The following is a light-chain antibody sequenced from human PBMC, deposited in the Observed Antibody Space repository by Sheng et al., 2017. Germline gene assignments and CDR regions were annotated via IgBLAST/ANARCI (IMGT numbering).Light chain of an antibody. CDR2: DTS. V-gene: IGKV3-11*01. CDR1: QNINRY. Sequence: EIVLTQSPATLSLSPGERATLSCRASQNINRYLAWYQQKRGQAPRLLIFDTSNRATGTPARFSGGGSGTDFTLTISSLEPEDFAVYYCQQYGSSPRITFGQGTRLEIK. J-gene: IGKJ5*01. CDR3: QQYGSSPRIT.